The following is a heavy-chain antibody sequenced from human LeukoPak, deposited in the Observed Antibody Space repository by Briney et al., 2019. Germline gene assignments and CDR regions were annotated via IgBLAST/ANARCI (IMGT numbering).Heavy chain of an antibody. J-gene: IGHJ3*02. D-gene: IGHD3-22*01. CDR3: ARGRDYYYDSSGDCAFDI. CDR2: INHSGST. Sequence: SETLSLTCAVYGGSFSGYYWSWIRQPPGKGLEWIGEINHSGSTNYNPSLKSRVTISVDTSKNQFSLKLSSVTAADTAVYYCARGRDYYYDSSGDCAFDIWGQGTMVTVSS. CDR1: GGSFSGYY. V-gene: IGHV4-34*01.